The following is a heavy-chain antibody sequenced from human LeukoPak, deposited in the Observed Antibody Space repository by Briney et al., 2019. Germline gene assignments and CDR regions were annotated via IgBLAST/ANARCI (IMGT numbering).Heavy chain of an antibody. V-gene: IGHV3-23*01. D-gene: IGHD5-24*01. Sequence: PGGSLRLSCAASGFTFSSYAMSWVRQAPGKGLEWVSAISGSGGSTYYADSVKGRFTISRDNAKNTLYLQMNSLRAEDTAVYFCAREGNGSPDYWGQGTLVTVSS. CDR3: AREGNGSPDY. J-gene: IGHJ4*02. CDR2: ISGSGGST. CDR1: GFTFSSYA.